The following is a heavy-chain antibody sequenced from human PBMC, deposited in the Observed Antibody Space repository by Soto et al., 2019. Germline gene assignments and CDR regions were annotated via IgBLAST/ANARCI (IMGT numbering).Heavy chain of an antibody. CDR1: GGSISSYY. J-gene: IGHJ5*02. CDR3: ARAEFRGLTEFGGVRWFDP. CDR2: IYYSGST. V-gene: IGHV4-59*01. D-gene: IGHD3-16*01. Sequence: QVQLQESGPGLVKPSETLSLTCTVSGGSISSYYWSWIRQPPGKGLEWIGYIYYSGSTNYNPSLNSRVTISVDTSKNQFSLKLSSVTAADTAVYYCARAEFRGLTEFGGVRWFDPWGQGTLVTVSS.